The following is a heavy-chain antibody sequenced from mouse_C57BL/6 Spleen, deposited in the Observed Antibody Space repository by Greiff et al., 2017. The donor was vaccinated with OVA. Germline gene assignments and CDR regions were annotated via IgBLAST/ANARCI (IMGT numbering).Heavy chain of an antibody. Sequence: VQLQQSGPELVKPGASVKISCKASGYSFTGYYMNWVKQSPEKSLEWIGEINPSTGGTTYNQKFKAKATLTVDKSSSTAYMQLKSLTSEDSAVYYCARGGGYDYWGQGTTLTVSS. CDR2: INPSTGGT. V-gene: IGHV1-42*01. CDR1: GYSFTGYY. CDR3: ARGGGYDY. J-gene: IGHJ2*01. D-gene: IGHD3-1*01.